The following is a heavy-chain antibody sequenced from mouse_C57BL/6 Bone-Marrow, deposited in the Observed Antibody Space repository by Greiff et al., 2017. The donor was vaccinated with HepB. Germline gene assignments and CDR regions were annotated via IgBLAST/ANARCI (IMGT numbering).Heavy chain of an antibody. CDR1: GFSFNTYA. D-gene: IGHD4-1*01. V-gene: IGHV10-1*01. Sequence: DVKLVESGGGLVQPKGSLKLSCAASGFSFNTYAMNWVRQAPGKGLEWVARIRSKSNNYATYYADSVKDRFTISRDDSESMLYLQMNNLKNEDTAMYYCVTGPWFAYWGQGTLVTVSA. CDR2: IRSKSNNYAT. J-gene: IGHJ3*01. CDR3: VTGPWFAY.